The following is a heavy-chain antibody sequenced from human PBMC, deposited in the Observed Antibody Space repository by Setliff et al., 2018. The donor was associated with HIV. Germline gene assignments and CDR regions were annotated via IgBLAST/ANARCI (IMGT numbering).Heavy chain of an antibody. CDR2: IYNTGST. CDR1: GGSISSGGFY. D-gene: IGHD2-8*02. J-gene: IGHJ4*02. V-gene: IGHV4-31*03. CDR3: ARLIHTGLLYFDY. Sequence: SETLSLTCTVTGGSISSGGFYWTWIRQHPGKGLEWIGYIYNTGSTYHSPSLESRVTISIDTSKNQFSLKLSSVTAADTALYFCARLIHTGLLYFDYWGLGMLVTVSS.